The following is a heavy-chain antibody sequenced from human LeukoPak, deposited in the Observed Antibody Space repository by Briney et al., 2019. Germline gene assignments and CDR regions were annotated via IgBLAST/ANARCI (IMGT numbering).Heavy chain of an antibody. CDR3: ARTTITIFGVVIISHYFDY. J-gene: IGHJ4*02. D-gene: IGHD3-3*01. V-gene: IGHV4-61*02. CDR2: IYTSGST. Sequence: PSQTLSLTCTVSGGSISSGSYYWSWIRQPAGKRLEWIGRIYTSGSTNYNPSLKSRVTISVDTSKNQFSLKLSSVTAADTTVYYCARTTITIFGVVIISHYFDYWGQGTLVTVSS. CDR1: GGSISSGSYY.